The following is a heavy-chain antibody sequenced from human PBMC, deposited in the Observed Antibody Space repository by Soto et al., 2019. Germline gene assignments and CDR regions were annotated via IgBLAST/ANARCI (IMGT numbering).Heavy chain of an antibody. CDR1: GFTFSDHY. CDR2: VRNKANSYTT. Sequence: EVQLVESGGGLVEPGGSLRLSCAASGFTFSDHYMDWVRQAPGKGLEWIGRVRNKANSYTTEYAASVRGRFTVSRDESKNSLYLQMISLKTEDTAMYYCVRNLASGGTYYFDYWGQGTLVAVSS. CDR3: VRNLASGGTYYFDY. D-gene: IGHD2-15*01. V-gene: IGHV3-72*01. J-gene: IGHJ4*02.